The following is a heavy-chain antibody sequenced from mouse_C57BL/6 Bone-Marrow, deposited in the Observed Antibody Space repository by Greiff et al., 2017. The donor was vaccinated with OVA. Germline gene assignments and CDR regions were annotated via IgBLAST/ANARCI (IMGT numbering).Heavy chain of an antibody. Sequence: VQLQQSGPELVKPGASVKMSCKASGYTFTDYNMHWVKQSHGKSLEWIGYINPNNGGTSYNQKFKGKATLTVNKSSSTAYMELRSLTSEDSAVYYCARPHYYGSSWGAMDYWGQGTSVTVSS. V-gene: IGHV1-22*01. CDR3: ARPHYYGSSWGAMDY. CDR1: GYTFTDYN. J-gene: IGHJ4*01. CDR2: INPNNGGT. D-gene: IGHD1-1*01.